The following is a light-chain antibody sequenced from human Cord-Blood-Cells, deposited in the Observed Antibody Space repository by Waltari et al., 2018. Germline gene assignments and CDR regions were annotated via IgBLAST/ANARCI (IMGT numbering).Light chain of an antibody. CDR2: AAA. J-gene: IGKJ4*01. V-gene: IGKV1-39*01. Sequence: DIQMTQSPSSLSASVGDRVTITCRASQSISSYLNWYHQKPGKAPKLLIYAAASLQSGVPSRVRGSGSGTDFTLTISSLQPEDFATYYCQQSYSTPLTFGGGTKVEIK. CDR1: QSISSY. CDR3: QQSYSTPLT.